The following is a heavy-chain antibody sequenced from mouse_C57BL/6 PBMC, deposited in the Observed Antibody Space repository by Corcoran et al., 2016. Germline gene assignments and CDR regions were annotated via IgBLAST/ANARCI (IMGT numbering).Heavy chain of an antibody. CDR1: GYTFTDYY. CDR2: IYPGSGNT. Sequence: QVQLKQSGAELVRPGASVTLSCKASGYTFTDYYLTWVKQRPGQGLEWIARIYPGSGNTYYNEKFKGKATLTAEKSSSTAYMQLSSLTSEDSAVYFCARSGVLLRSRFDYWGQGTTLTVSS. D-gene: IGHD1-1*01. CDR3: ARSGVLLRSRFDY. J-gene: IGHJ2*01. V-gene: IGHV1-76*01.